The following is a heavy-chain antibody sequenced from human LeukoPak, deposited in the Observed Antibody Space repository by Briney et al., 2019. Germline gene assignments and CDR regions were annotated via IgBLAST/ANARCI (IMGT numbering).Heavy chain of an antibody. V-gene: IGHV3-74*01. CDR2: INSDGSTT. CDR1: GFTFSSYW. D-gene: IGHD1-26*01. CDR3: XXXXATRVXXDI. Sequence: SLXXXCAASGFTFSSYWMHWVRQAPGKGLVWVSRINSDGSTTSYADSVKGRFTISRDNAKNTLYLQMNSLRAEDTAVYYXXXXXATRVXXDIWGQGTXVTVSS. J-gene: IGHJ3*02.